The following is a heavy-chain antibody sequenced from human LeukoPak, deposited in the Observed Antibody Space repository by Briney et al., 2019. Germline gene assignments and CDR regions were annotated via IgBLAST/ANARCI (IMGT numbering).Heavy chain of an antibody. CDR1: GYSISSGHY. Sequence: SETLSLTCAVSGYSISSGHYWAWVRQPPGQGLEWIGSIYHSGNTYYNPSLKSRVSISVDTSKNQFSLKLTSMTAADTAVYYCARDLRYYFDSSGYFYLGFDYWGQGTLVTVSS. CDR2: IYHSGNT. V-gene: IGHV4-38-2*02. CDR3: ARDLRYYFDSSGYFYLGFDY. D-gene: IGHD3-22*01. J-gene: IGHJ4*02.